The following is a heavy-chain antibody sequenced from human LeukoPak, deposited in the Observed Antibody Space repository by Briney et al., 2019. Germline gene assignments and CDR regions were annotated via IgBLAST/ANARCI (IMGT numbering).Heavy chain of an antibody. V-gene: IGHV3-43*01. CDR3: AREIVSGALDY. D-gene: IGHD2-15*01. Sequence: PGGSLRLSCVASGFTFGDYTMHWVRQTPGKGLQWVSVFAWDDGRTLYADSVKGRFTISRDRIENSLYLRMDSLRPDDSALYFCAREIVSGALDYWGRGTVVTVSS. CDR2: FAWDDGRT. J-gene: IGHJ4*02. CDR1: GFTFGDYT.